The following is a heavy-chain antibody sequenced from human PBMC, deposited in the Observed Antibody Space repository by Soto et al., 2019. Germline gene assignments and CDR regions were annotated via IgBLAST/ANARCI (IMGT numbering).Heavy chain of an antibody. CDR3: TQAVGSAWYPYFDY. CDR1: GFTISSYA. CDR2: ITDSGGST. D-gene: IGHD6-19*01. V-gene: IGHV3-23*01. Sequence: EVQLLESGGGLVQPGGSLRLSCAASGFTISSYAMNWVRQAPGKGLEWVSTITDSGGSTLYADSVKGRFTISRDNSKNTLSAQMNSLRAEDTAVYYCTQAVGSAWYPYFDYWGQGTLVTVSS. J-gene: IGHJ4*02.